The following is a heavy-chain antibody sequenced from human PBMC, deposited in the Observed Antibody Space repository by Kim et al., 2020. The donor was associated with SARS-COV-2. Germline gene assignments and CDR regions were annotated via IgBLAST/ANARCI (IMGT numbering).Heavy chain of an antibody. CDR1: GFTFSSYG. D-gene: IGHD6-19*01. CDR3: AKDIRYSSGGYNDYYYGMDV. Sequence: GGSLRLSCAASGFTFSSYGMHLVRQAPGKGLEWVAVISYDGSNKYYAESVKGRFTISRDNSKNTLYLQMNSLRAEDTAVYYCAKDIRYSSGGYNDYYYGMDVWGQGTTVTVSS. V-gene: IGHV3-30*18. CDR2: ISYDGSNK. J-gene: IGHJ6*02.